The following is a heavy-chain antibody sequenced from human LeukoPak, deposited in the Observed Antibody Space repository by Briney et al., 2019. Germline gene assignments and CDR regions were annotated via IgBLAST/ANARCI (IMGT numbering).Heavy chain of an antibody. CDR2: IYYSGST. V-gene: IGHV4-59*01. D-gene: IGHD2-15*01. CDR1: GGSMNSYY. CDR3: GRYDCSGASCYFDY. J-gene: IGHJ4*02. Sequence: SETLSLTCTVSGGSMNSYYWSWIRQPPGKGLEWIGYIYYSGSTNYNPSLKSRVTMSVDTSKNQFSLKLSSVTAADTAVYYCGRYDCSGASCYFDYWGQGALVTVSS.